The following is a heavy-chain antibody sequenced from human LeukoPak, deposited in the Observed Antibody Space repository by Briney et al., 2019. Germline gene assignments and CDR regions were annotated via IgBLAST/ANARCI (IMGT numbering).Heavy chain of an antibody. CDR1: GFTFSSYS. CDR2: ISSSGSYI. D-gene: IGHD3-16*01. V-gene: IGHV3-21*01. Sequence: PGGSLRLSCTASGFTFSSYSMNWVRQAPGKGLEWVSSISSSGSYIYYADSVKGRFTISRDNAKNSLYLQMNSLRAEDTAVYYCARDMGGFDYWGQGTLVTVSS. J-gene: IGHJ4*02. CDR3: ARDMGGFDY.